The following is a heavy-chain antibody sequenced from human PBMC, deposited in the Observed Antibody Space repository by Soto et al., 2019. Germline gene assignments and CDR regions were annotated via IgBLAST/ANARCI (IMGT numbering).Heavy chain of an antibody. V-gene: IGHV4-39*02. CDR1: GDSISSRGYS. CDR3: AREGDVGYCSGVNCYLNWFDP. J-gene: IGHJ5*02. CDR2: IYYNGKT. Sequence: SETLSLTCAVSGDSISSRGYSWGWIRQPPGKGLEWIGSIYYNGKTYYSPSLKSRVTISVDTSKNQFSLRLSSVTAADTALYYCAREGDVGYCSGVNCYLNWFDPWGQGTLVTVSS. D-gene: IGHD2-15*01.